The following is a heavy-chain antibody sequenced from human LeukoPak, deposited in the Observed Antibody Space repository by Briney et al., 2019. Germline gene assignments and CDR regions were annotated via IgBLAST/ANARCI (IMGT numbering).Heavy chain of an antibody. Sequence: GASVKVSCTASGYTFTSYDINWVRQATGQGLEWMGWMNPNSGITGYTQKFQGRVTITRNTSISTAYMELSSLRSEDTAVYYCARGKKKQQLADLDYWGQGTLVTVSS. D-gene: IGHD6-13*01. CDR2: MNPNSGIT. V-gene: IGHV1-8*03. CDR3: ARGKKKQQLADLDY. CDR1: GYTFTSYD. J-gene: IGHJ4*02.